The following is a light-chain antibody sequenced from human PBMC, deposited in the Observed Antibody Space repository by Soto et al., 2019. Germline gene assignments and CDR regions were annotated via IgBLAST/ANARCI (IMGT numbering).Light chain of an antibody. CDR3: NSYTTSSTYV. J-gene: IGLJ1*01. CDR1: SSDVGNYNR. V-gene: IGLV2-18*02. CDR2: EVN. Sequence: QSVLTQPPSVSGSPGQSVTISCTGTSSDVGNYNRVSWYQQPPGTAPKLMIYEVNNRPSGVPDRFSGSKSGNTASLTISGLQAEDEADYYSNSYTTSSTYVFGTGTKVTVL.